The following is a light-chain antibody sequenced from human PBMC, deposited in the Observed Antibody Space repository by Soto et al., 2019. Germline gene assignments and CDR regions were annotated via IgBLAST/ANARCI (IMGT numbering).Light chain of an antibody. CDR3: QQLDSYPIS. Sequence: DLQLTQSPSFLSASVGDRVTITCRASQGIGSYLVWYQQKPGKAPKLLIYAASTLQSGVPSRFGGSGSGTEFTLTIISLQPEDCATYYCQQLDSYPISFGQGTRLEIK. CDR2: AAS. V-gene: IGKV1-9*01. J-gene: IGKJ5*01. CDR1: QGIGSY.